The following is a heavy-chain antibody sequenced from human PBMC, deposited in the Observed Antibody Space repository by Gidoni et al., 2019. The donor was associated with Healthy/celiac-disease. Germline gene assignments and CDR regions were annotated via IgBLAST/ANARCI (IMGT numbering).Heavy chain of an antibody. J-gene: IGHJ4*02. Sequence: QVQLQESGPGLVKPSETLSLTCTVSGGSISSYYWSWIRQPPGKGLEWIGYIYYSGSTNYNPSLKSRVTISVDTSKNQFSLKLSSVTAADTAVYYCATFKTWGQGTLVTVSS. CDR3: ATFKT. CDR1: GGSISSYY. CDR2: IYYSGST. V-gene: IGHV4-59*01.